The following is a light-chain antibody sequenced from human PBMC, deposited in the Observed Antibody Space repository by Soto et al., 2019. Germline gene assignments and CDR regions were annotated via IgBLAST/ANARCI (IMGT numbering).Light chain of an antibody. CDR2: GAS. V-gene: IGKV1-5*01. CDR1: QTISTW. CDR3: QQYNSYSYT. J-gene: IGKJ2*01. Sequence: DIQMTQSPSTMAASVGDRVTLTCRSSQTISTWLAWYQQKPGKAPKLLIYGASSLQTGVPSRFSGSVSGTEFTLTISSLQPDYFATYYCQQYNSYSYTFGQGTKLEIK.